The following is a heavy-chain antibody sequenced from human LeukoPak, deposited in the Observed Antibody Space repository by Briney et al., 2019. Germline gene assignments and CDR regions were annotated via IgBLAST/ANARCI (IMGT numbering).Heavy chain of an antibody. Sequence: GESLKISCKGSGDSFTSYWTGWGGRLPGKGLEWWGITYPGDSDTTYSPSFQGEVTMSAEKSITTAYLQWSSRKASDTPLYNFRSLARRVSVEYYFDYWGQGTLVTVSS. D-gene: IGHD5/OR15-5a*01. CDR1: GDSFTSYW. CDR3: RSLARRVSVEYYFDY. J-gene: IGHJ4*02. CDR2: TYPGDSDT. V-gene: IGHV5-51*01.